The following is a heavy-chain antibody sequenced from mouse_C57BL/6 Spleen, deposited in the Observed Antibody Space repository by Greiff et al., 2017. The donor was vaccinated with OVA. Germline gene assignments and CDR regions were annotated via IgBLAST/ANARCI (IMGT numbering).Heavy chain of an antibody. Sequence: QVQLQQSGAELAKPGASVKLSCKASGYTFTEYTIHWVKQRSGQGLEWIGWFYPGRGSIKYNEKFQDKATLTADKSSSTVYMELSRWASEDSAVYFGARHEEGDWYFDVWGTGATVTVSS. V-gene: IGHV1-62-2*01. J-gene: IGHJ1*03. CDR2: FYPGRGSI. CDR3: ARHEEGDWYFDV. CDR1: GYTFTEYT.